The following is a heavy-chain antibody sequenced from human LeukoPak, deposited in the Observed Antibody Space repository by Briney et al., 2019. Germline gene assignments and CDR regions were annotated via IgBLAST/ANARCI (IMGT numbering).Heavy chain of an antibody. Sequence: GGSLRLSCAASGFTFSSYAMSWVRQAPGKGLEWASAISGSGGSTYYADSVKGRFTISRDNSKNTLYLQMNSLRAEDTAVYYCAKGEYYYDSSGYYFDYWGQGTLVTVSS. D-gene: IGHD3-22*01. V-gene: IGHV3-23*01. CDR1: GFTFSSYA. CDR2: ISGSGGST. CDR3: AKGEYYYDSSGYYFDY. J-gene: IGHJ4*02.